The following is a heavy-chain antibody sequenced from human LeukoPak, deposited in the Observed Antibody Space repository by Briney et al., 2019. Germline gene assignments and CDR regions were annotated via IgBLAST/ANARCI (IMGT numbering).Heavy chain of an antibody. CDR1: GYTFTSYA. D-gene: IGHD4-17*01. CDR3: ARDYGDYVEYYYGMDV. J-gene: IGHJ6*02. V-gene: IGHV1-69*13. Sequence: SVKVSCKASGYTFTSYAISWVRQAPGQGLEWMGGIIPIFGTANYAQKFQGRVTITADESTSTAYMELSSLRSEDTAVYYCARDYGDYVEYYYGMDVWGQGTTVTVSS. CDR2: IIPIFGTA.